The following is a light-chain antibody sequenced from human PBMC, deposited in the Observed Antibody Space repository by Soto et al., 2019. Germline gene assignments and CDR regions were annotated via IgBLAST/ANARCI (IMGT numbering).Light chain of an antibody. V-gene: IGKV3-15*01. CDR3: QQYNSYPIT. CDR1: QSVSSN. J-gene: IGKJ5*01. CDR2: GAS. Sequence: EIVMTQSPATRSVSPWERSTLSFRASQSVSSNLAWYQQNPGQAPRLLIHGASTRATGTPARFSGSGSGTEFTLTISSLQPDDFATYFCQQYNSYPITFGQGNDWRL.